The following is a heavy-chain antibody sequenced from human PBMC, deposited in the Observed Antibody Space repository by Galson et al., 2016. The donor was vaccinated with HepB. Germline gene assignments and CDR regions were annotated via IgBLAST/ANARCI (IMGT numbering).Heavy chain of an antibody. D-gene: IGHD5-12*01. CDR3: ARNEATNHYYGIDV. V-gene: IGHV2-70*01. Sequence: PALVKPTQTLTLTCTFSGFSLSTSGMCVGWIRQPPGKALEWLALIDWEDDKYYSTSLKTRLTISKDTSKNQVVLTMTNMDPVDTATYYCARNEATNHYYGIDVWGQGTTVTVSS. CDR1: GFSLSTSGMC. J-gene: IGHJ6*02. CDR2: IDWEDDK.